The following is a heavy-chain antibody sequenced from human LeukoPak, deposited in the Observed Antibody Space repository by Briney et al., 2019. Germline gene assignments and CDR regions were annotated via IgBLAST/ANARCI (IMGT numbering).Heavy chain of an antibody. J-gene: IGHJ4*02. CDR2: VYYSGNT. D-gene: IGHD4-17*01. CDR3: ARQGYADFSSRPFDY. Sequence: PSETLSLTCTVSGGSISTSNYYWGWIRQPPGKGLEWIGSVYYSGNTYYNPSLKSRVTISVDTSKNQFSLKLRSVTAADTAMYYCARQGYADFSSRPFDYWGQGTLVTVSS. V-gene: IGHV4-39*01. CDR1: GGSISTSNYY.